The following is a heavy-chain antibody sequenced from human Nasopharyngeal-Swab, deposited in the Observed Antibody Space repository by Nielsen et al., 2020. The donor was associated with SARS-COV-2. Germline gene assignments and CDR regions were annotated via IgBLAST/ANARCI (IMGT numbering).Heavy chain of an antibody. D-gene: IGHD3-10*02. CDR1: GGSISSYY. CDR3: ARLMFDRYYYYGMDV. J-gene: IGHJ6*02. V-gene: IGHV4-39*01. CDR2: IYYSGST. Sequence: SETLSLTCTVSGGSISSYYWSWIRQPPGKGLEWIGSIYYSGSTYYNPSLKSRVTISVDTSKNQFSLKLSSVTAADTAVYYCARLMFDRYYYYGMDVWGQGTTVTVSS.